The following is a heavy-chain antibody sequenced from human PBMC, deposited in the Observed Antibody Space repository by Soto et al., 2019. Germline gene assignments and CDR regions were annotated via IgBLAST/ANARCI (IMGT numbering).Heavy chain of an antibody. V-gene: IGHV4-30-4*01. D-gene: IGHD3-3*01. CDR3: ARGGLYDLWSGLFD. Sequence: KPSETLSLTCSFSGASVTSGDYYWNWIRQTPGTGLEWLGYMHDSGTTSYNPSLKSRVTISRDTSKNQFSLKLTSVSAADTAVYFCARGGLYDLWSGLFDWGQGIRVTVSS. CDR2: MHDSGTT. CDR1: GASVTSGDYY. J-gene: IGHJ4*02.